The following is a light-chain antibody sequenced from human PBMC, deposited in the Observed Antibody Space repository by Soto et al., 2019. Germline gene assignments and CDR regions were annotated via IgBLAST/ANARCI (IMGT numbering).Light chain of an antibody. J-gene: IGLJ2*01. CDR3: AAWDDSLNGVL. CDR1: SSDVGGYIL. V-gene: IGLV2-23*01. CDR2: EGS. Sequence: QSALTQPASVSGSPGQSITISCTGTSSDVGGYILVSWYQQHPGKAPKLMIYEGSKRPSGVSNRFSGSKSGNTASLTISGLQAEDEAHYYCAAWDDSLNGVLFGGGTKVTVL.